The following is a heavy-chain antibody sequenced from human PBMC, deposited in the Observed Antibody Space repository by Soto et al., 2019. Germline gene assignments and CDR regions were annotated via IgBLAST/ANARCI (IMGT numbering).Heavy chain of an antibody. Sequence: QVHLVQSGAEVKKPGASVKVSCKASGYIFSNYGVTWVRQAPGQGLERMGWIGPYNGKTDYAQNFQGRVTMTADTSTSTAYMELRSLRSDDTAVYYCARDPSGEVVPAASDSWGQGTLVTVSS. CDR3: ARDPSGEVVPAASDS. V-gene: IGHV1-18*01. CDR2: IGPYNGKT. J-gene: IGHJ4*02. CDR1: GYIFSNYG. D-gene: IGHD2-2*01.